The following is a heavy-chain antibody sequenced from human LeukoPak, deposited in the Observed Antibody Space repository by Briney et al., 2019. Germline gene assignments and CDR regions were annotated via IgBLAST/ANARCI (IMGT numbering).Heavy chain of an antibody. J-gene: IGHJ4*02. V-gene: IGHV3-30*02. Sequence: PGGSLRLSCAASGFTFSIYGIHWVRQAPGKGLEWVTFITNDGRNKYYADSVKGRFTISRDNSKNTLYLQMNSLITEDTAVYYCAKIEVVLDDFWGQGTQVTVSS. CDR2: ITNDGRNK. CDR3: AKIEVVLDDF. D-gene: IGHD2-21*01. CDR1: GFTFSIYG.